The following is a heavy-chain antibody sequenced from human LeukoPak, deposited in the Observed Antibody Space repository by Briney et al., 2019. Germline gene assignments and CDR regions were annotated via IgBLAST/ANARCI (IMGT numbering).Heavy chain of an antibody. CDR2: IKQDGSEK. V-gene: IGHV3-7*01. J-gene: IGHJ4*02. CDR3: ARATEGRYYDSSGYYYAHVTNSYIDY. Sequence: GGSLRLSCAASGFTFCSYWMSWVRQAPGKGLEWVANIKQDGSEKYYVDSVKGRFTISRDNAKDSLYLQMNSLRAEDTAVYYRARATEGRYYDSSGYYYAHVTNSYIDYWGQGTLVTVSS. D-gene: IGHD3-22*01. CDR1: GFTFCSYW.